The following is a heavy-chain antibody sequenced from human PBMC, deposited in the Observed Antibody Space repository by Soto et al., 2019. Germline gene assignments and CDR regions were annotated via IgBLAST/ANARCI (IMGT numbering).Heavy chain of an antibody. Sequence: PGGSLRLSCTASGFTFGDYAMSWVRQAPGKGLEWVGFIRSKAYGGTTEYAASVKGRFTISRDDSKSIAYLQMNSLKTEDTAVYYCTRTAGGYSYGHIDYWGQGTLVTVSS. J-gene: IGHJ4*02. CDR1: GFTFGDYA. CDR2: IRSKAYGGTT. D-gene: IGHD5-18*01. CDR3: TRTAGGYSYGHIDY. V-gene: IGHV3-49*04.